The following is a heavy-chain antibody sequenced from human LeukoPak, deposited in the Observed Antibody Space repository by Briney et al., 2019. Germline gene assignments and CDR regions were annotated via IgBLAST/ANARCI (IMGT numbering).Heavy chain of an antibody. J-gene: IGHJ3*02. V-gene: IGHV3-53*01. Sequence: GGSLRLSCAASGFTVSSNYMSWVRQAPGKGLEWVSVIYSGGSTYYADSVKGRFTISRDNSKNTLYLQMNSLRAKDTAVYYCARLAATKAFDIWGQGTMVTVSS. D-gene: IGHD5-12*01. CDR1: GFTVSSNY. CDR3: ARLAATKAFDI. CDR2: IYSGGST.